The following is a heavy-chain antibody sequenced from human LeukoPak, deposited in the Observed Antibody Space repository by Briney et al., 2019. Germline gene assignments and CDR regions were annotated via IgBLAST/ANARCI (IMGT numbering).Heavy chain of an antibody. D-gene: IGHD3-10*01. V-gene: IGHV4-39*01. Sequence: SETLSLTCTVSGGSISSSSYYWGWIRQPPGKGLEWIGSIYYRGSTYYNPSLKNRVTISVGTSKNQFSLKLSSVTAADTAVYYCARLIWFGELSGYGMDVWGQGTTVTVSS. CDR2: IYYRGST. CDR3: ARLIWFGELSGYGMDV. CDR1: GGSISSSSYY. J-gene: IGHJ6*02.